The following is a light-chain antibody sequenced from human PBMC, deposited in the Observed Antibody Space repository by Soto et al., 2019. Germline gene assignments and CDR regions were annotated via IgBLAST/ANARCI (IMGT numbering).Light chain of an antibody. CDR1: QSVSSH. Sequence: EIVLTQSPATLSLSPGERATLSCRASQSVSSHLAWHQQKPGQAPRLLIYDASSRATGIPARFSGSGSGTDFNLPHNRPTAEEFSVYYLPPPCKLPLFGRGNKVENK. CDR3: PPPCKLPL. J-gene: IGKJ1*01. CDR2: DAS. V-gene: IGKV3-11*01.